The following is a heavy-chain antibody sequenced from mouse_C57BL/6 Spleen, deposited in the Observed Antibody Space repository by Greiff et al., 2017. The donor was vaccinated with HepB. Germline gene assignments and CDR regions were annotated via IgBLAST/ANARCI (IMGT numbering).Heavy chain of an antibody. V-gene: IGHV1-59*01. D-gene: IGHD2-12*01. CDR3: AREASYYNAMDY. CDR2: IDPSDSYT. CDR1: GYTFTSYW. J-gene: IGHJ4*01. Sequence: VQLQQPGAELVRPGPSVKLSCKASGYTFTSYWMHWVKQRPGQGLEWIGVIDPSDSYTNYNQKFKGKATLTVDTSSSTAYMQLSSLTSEDSAVYYCAREASYYNAMDYWGQGTSVTVSS.